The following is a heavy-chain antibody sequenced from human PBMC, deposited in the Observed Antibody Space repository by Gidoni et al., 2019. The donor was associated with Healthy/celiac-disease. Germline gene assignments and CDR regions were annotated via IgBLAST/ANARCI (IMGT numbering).Heavy chain of an antibody. CDR3: ARALDSSGLDY. D-gene: IGHD3-22*01. J-gene: IGHJ4*02. CDR2: ISSSSSYI. Sequence: EVQLVESGGGLVKPGGSLRRSCAASGFPFSSYSMNWVRQAPGKGLEWVSSISSSSSYIYYADSVKGRFTISRDNAKNSLYLQMNSLRAEDTAVYYCARALDSSGLDYWGQGTLVTVSS. V-gene: IGHV3-21*01. CDR1: GFPFSSYS.